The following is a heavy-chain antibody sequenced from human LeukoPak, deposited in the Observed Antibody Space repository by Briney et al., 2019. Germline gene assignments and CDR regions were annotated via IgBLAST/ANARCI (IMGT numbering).Heavy chain of an antibody. V-gene: IGHV1-69*06. Sequence: SVKVSCKASGGTFSSYAISWVRQAPGQGLEWMGGIIPIFGTANYAQKFQGRVTITADKSTSTAYMELSSLRSEGTAVYYCARVGWNGYPEARTYYFDYWGQGTLVTVSS. CDR3: ARVGWNGYPEARTYYFDY. CDR1: GGTFSSYA. D-gene: IGHD1-1*01. CDR2: IIPIFGTA. J-gene: IGHJ4*02.